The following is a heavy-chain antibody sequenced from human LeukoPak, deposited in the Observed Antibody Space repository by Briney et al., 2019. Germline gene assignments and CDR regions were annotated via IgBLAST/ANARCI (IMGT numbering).Heavy chain of an antibody. CDR1: GYTFTGYY. CDR3: ARDGRGGRIAPWDY. D-gene: IGHD1-1*01. Sequence: ASVRVSCKASGYTFTGYYIDWVRQAPGQRLEWMGWINPRTGDTHYQGRVTMTRDTSINTAYMDLSSLRSDDSAVYYCARDGRGGRIAPWDYWGQGTLVTVSS. V-gene: IGHV1-2*02. CDR2: INPRTGDT. J-gene: IGHJ4*02.